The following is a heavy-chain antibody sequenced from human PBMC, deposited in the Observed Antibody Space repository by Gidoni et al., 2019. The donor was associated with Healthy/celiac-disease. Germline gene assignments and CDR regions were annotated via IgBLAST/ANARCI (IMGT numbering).Heavy chain of an antibody. CDR1: GGPISSYY. V-gene: IGHV4-59*08. J-gene: IGHJ4*02. Sequence: QVQLQESGPGLVKPSETLSLTCTVSGGPISSYYWSWIRQPPGKGLEWIGYIYYSGSTNYNPSLKSRVTISVDTSKDQFSLKLSSVTAADTAVYYCARSDVDTAMVTPFDYWGQGTLVTVSS. CDR2: IYYSGST. CDR3: ARSDVDTAMVTPFDY. D-gene: IGHD5-18*01.